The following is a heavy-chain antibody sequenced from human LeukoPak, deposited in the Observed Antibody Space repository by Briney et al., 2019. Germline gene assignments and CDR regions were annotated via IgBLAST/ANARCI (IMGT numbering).Heavy chain of an antibody. CDR1: GGSISSGDYY. V-gene: IGHV4-30-4*08. Sequence: SQTLSLTCTVSGGSISSGDYYWSWIRQPPGKGLEWSGYIYYSGSTYYNPSLKSRVTILVDTSKNQFSLKLSSVTAADTAVYYCASIYCSGGSCYSPFDYWGQGTLVIVSS. CDR3: ASIYCSGGSCYSPFDY. D-gene: IGHD2-15*01. CDR2: IYYSGST. J-gene: IGHJ4*02.